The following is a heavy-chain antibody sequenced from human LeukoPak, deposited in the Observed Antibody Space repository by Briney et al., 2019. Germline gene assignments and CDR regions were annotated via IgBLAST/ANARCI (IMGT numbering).Heavy chain of an antibody. V-gene: IGHV4-30-4*08. J-gene: IGHJ6*03. CDR2: IYYSGNT. CDR1: GGSISSGDYY. Sequence: PSETLSLTCTVSGGSISSGDYYWSWIRQPQGKGLEWIGYIYYSGNTYYNPSHKSRVTISVDTSKNQFPLKLSTVTAADTAVYYCSRGLPALDDYYYYYMDVWGKGTTVTVSS. D-gene: IGHD2-2*01. CDR3: SRGLPALDDYYYYYMDV.